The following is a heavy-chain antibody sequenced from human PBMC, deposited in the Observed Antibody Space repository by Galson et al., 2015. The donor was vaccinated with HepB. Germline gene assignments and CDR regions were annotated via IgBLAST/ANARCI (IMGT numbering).Heavy chain of an antibody. CDR2: IIPIFGTA. CDR3: ARARVSYGGNSFVDY. V-gene: IGHV1-69*06. J-gene: IGHJ4*02. CDR1: GGTFSSYA. D-gene: IGHD4-23*01. Sequence: SVKVSCKASGGTFSSYAISWVRQAPGQGLEWMGGIIPIFGTANYAQKFQGRVTITADKSTGIAYMELSSLRSEDTAVYYCARARVSYGGNSFVDYWGQGTLVTVSS.